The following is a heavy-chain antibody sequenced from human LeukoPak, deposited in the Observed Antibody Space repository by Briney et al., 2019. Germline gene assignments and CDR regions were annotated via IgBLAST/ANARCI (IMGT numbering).Heavy chain of an antibody. CDR3: ARGPEVGLDY. D-gene: IGHD1-26*01. Sequence: PGRSLRLSCAASGFTFSSYGMPWVRQAPGKGLEWVAVIWYDGSNKYYADSVKGRFTISRGNSKYTLYLQMNSLRAEDTAVYYCARGPEVGLDYWGQGTLVTVSS. CDR2: IWYDGSNK. J-gene: IGHJ4*02. V-gene: IGHV3-33*01. CDR1: GFTFSSYG.